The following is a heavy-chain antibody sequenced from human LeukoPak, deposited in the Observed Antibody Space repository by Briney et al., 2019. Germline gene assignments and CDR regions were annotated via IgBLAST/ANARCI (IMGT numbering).Heavy chain of an antibody. J-gene: IGHJ3*02. V-gene: IGHV4-34*01. Sequence: PSETLSLTCAVYGGSFSGYYWGWIRQPPGKGLEWIGEINHSGSTNYNPSLKSRVTISVDTSKNQFSLKLSSVTAADTAVYYCARVYSSSSMPAFDIWGQGTMVTVSS. CDR2: INHSGST. D-gene: IGHD6-6*01. CDR3: ARVYSSSSMPAFDI. CDR1: GGSFSGYY.